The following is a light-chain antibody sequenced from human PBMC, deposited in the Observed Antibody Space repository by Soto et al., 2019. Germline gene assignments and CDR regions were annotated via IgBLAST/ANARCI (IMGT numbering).Light chain of an antibody. V-gene: IGLV2-8*01. CDR3: SSFAGSNNLV. Sequence: QSALTQPPSASGSPGQSVTISCNGTSSDVGGYNYVSWYQQHPGKAPKLMIYEVSKRPSGVPDRFSGSKSGNTAFLTVSGLQAEDEADYCCSSFAGSNNLVFGGGTKLTVL. CDR1: SSDVGGYNY. J-gene: IGLJ2*01. CDR2: EVS.